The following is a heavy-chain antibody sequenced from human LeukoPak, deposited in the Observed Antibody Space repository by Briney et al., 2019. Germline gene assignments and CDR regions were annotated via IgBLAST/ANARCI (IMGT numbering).Heavy chain of an antibody. D-gene: IGHD3-10*01. V-gene: IGHV1-2*02. CDR2: INCNNGDT. J-gene: IGHJ4*02. CDR1: GYTFTGYY. CDR3: ARNGEI. Sequence: GASVKVSCKTSGYTFTGYYIHWMRQAPGQGLEWMGWINCNNGDTIYAQKFEGRVIVTRYTSISTAYMELSRLTYDDTAVYYCARNGEIWGQGTLVTVSS.